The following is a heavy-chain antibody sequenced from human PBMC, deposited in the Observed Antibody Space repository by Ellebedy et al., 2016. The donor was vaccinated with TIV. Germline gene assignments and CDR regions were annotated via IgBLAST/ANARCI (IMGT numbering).Heavy chain of an antibody. V-gene: IGHV3-30*02. CDR3: ATDPPSSGYALVS. J-gene: IGHJ5*02. Sequence: PGGSLRLSCGASGFTFKTHAMHWVRQAPGKGLEWVAFVWYDGIHKYYADSVKGRFTISRDNSKNTLYLQMNSLRVEDTAVYYCATDPPSSGYALVSWGQGTLVTVSS. CDR2: VWYDGIHK. D-gene: IGHD3-22*01. CDR1: GFTFKTHA.